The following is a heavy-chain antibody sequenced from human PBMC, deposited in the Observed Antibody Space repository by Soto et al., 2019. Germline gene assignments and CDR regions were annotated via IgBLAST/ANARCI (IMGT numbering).Heavy chain of an antibody. CDR1: GFTFSSYA. J-gene: IGHJ4*02. V-gene: IGHV3-23*01. CDR2: ISGSGGST. Sequence: PGGSLRLSCAASGFTFSSYAMSWVRQAPGKGLEWVSAISGSGGSTYYADSVKGRFTISRDNSKNTLYLQMNSLRAEDTAVYYCATDPNGYVTQDYWGQGTLVTVSS. CDR3: ATDPNGYVTQDY. D-gene: IGHD5-12*01.